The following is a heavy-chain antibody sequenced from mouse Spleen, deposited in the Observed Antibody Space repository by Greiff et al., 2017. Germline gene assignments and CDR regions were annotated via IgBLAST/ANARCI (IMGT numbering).Heavy chain of an antibody. D-gene: IGHD1-1*01. J-gene: IGHJ4*01. V-gene: IGHV1-52*01. CDR3: ARATTVVARDYYAMDY. CDR1: GYTFTSYW. CDR2: IDPSDSET. Sequence: VQLQPPGAELVRPGSSVKLSCKASGYTFTSYWMHWVKQRPIQGLEWIGNIDPSDSETHYNQKFKDKATLTVDKSSSTAYMQLSSLTSEDSAVYYCARATTVVARDYYAMDYWGQGTSVTVSS.